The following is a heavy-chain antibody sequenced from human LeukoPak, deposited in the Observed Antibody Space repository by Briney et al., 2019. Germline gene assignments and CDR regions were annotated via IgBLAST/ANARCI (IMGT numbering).Heavy chain of an antibody. CDR3: ATSRSMIRYFDWLSGTDAFDI. CDR1: GGTFTGYA. CDR2: IIPIFGTA. D-gene: IGHD3-9*01. V-gene: IGHV1-69*06. Sequence: SVKVSCKASGGTFTGYAISWVRQAPGQGLEWMGGIIPIFGTANYAQKFQGGVTITADKSTSTAYMELSSLRSEDTAVYYCATSRSMIRYFDWLSGTDAFDIWGQGTMVTVSS. J-gene: IGHJ3*02.